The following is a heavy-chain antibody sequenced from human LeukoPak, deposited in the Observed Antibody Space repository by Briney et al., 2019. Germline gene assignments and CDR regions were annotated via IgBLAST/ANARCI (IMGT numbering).Heavy chain of an antibody. J-gene: IGHJ4*02. Sequence: GASVKVSCRASGYTFTIYDINWVRQATGQGLEWMGWMNPNSGNTGYAQKFQGRVTITRDTSISTAFMELSGLRSEDAAVYYCARGRSYYLDYWGQGTLVTVSS. CDR1: GYTFTIYD. V-gene: IGHV1-8*03. CDR2: MNPNSGNT. CDR3: ARGRSYYLDY. D-gene: IGHD3-10*01.